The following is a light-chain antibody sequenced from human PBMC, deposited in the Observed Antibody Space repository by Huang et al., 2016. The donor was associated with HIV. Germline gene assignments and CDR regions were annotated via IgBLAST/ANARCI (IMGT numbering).Light chain of an antibody. CDR2: DAS. V-gene: IGKV3-11*01. Sequence: EIVLTQSPATLSLSPGERATLSCRASHSISTYLSWYQQKPGQAPRLLIYDASNRAKGIPARCSGSGSGTDFTLTISSREAEDSAVDSCQQRSSWPPLTFGGGTKLEIK. J-gene: IGKJ4*01. CDR3: QQRSSWPPLT. CDR1: HSISTY.